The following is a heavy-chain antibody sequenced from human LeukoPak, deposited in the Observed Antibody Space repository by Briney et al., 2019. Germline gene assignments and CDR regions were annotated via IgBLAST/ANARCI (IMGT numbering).Heavy chain of an antibody. Sequence: PSETLSLTCAVYGGSFSGYYWSWIRQPPGKGLEWIGEINHSGSTNYNPSLKSRVTISVDTSKNQFSLKLSSVTAADTAVYYCARKRIMITFGGVIGLYFDYWDQGTLVTVSS. V-gene: IGHV4-34*01. CDR3: ARKRIMITFGGVIGLYFDY. CDR1: GGSFSGYY. D-gene: IGHD3-16*02. CDR2: INHSGST. J-gene: IGHJ4*02.